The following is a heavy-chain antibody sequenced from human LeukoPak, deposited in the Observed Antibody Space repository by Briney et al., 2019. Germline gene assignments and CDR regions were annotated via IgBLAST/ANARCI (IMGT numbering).Heavy chain of an antibody. CDR2: IIPIFGMA. CDR3: ARGSPTGTEWYFDY. CDR1: GGTFSSYA. V-gene: IGHV1-69*04. Sequence: SVKVSCKASGGTFSSYAISWVRQAPGQGLEWMGRIIPIFGMANYAQKFQGRVTITADKSTSTAYMELSSLRSEDTAVYYCARGSPTGTEWYFDYWGQGTLVTVSS. J-gene: IGHJ4*02. D-gene: IGHD1-14*01.